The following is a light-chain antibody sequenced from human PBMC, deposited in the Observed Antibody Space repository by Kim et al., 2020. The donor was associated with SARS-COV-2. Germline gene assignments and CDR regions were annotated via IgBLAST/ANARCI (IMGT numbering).Light chain of an antibody. J-gene: IGKJ1*01. CDR3: QQYNNRWT. CDR1: QSIGTW. Sequence: SASVGARVTVTCRASQSIGTWLAWYQQKPGKAPKLLIYKASTLAIGVPSRFSGSGSGTEFTLTISSLQPDDFATYYCQQYNNRWTFGQGTKVDIK. V-gene: IGKV1-5*03. CDR2: KAS.